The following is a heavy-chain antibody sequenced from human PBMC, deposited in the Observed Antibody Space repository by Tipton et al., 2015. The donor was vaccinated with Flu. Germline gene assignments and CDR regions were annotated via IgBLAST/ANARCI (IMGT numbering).Heavy chain of an antibody. CDR2: ISSSGSTI. CDR1: GFTFSSYE. J-gene: IGHJ3*02. CDR3: ARTVWGYSSGGDAFDI. V-gene: IGHV3-48*03. D-gene: IGHD6-19*01. Sequence: VQLVQSGGGLVQPGGSLRLSCAASGFTFSSYEMNWVRQAPGKGLEWVSYISSSGSTIYYADSVKGRFTISRDNAKNSLYLQMNSLRAEDTAVYYCARTVWGYSSGGDAFDIWGQGTMVTVSS.